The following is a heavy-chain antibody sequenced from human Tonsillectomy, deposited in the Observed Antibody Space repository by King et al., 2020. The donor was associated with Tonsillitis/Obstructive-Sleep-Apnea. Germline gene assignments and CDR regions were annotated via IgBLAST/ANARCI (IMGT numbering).Heavy chain of an antibody. Sequence: VQLQQWGAGLLKPSETLSLTCAVYGGSFSGYYWSWIRQPPGKGLEWIGEINHSGSTNYHPSLRSRFTISVDTSQNQFSLKLSSVTAADTAVYYFAGGDRVVVPAAIHYYYYMDVWGKGTTVTVSS. J-gene: IGHJ6*03. CDR3: AGGDRVVVPAAIHYYYYMDV. CDR1: GGSFSGYY. V-gene: IGHV4-34*01. CDR2: INHSGST. D-gene: IGHD2-2*02.